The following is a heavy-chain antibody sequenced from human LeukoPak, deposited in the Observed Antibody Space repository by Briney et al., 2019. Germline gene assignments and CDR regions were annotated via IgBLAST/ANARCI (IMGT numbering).Heavy chain of an antibody. CDR1: GYSFSSYG. J-gene: IGHJ4*02. D-gene: IGHD2-2*01. V-gene: IGHV1-18*04. CDR2: FNGYNGNA. CDR3: ARPYCSGNKCYRLDY. Sequence: ASVKVSCKTSGYSFSSYGLNWVRQAPGQGLEWIGWFNGYNGNAMSTQKFQGRIIMTADTSANTGYMELSSLTSDDTAVYFCARPYCSGNKCYRLDYWGQGTLVTVSS.